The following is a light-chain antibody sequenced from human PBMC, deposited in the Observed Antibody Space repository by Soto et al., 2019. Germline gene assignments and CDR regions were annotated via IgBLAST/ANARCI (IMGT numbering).Light chain of an antibody. CDR1: SSDVGKYDY. Sequence: QSALTQPPSASGSPGQSVTISCTGTSSDVGKYDYVSWFQHHPGKAPKLIIYEVSKRPSGVPDRFSGSKSGSTASLTVSGLQTEDEADYYCNSYVAGSXVFGTGTKVNV. J-gene: IGLJ1*01. CDR3: NSYVAGSXV. CDR2: EVS. V-gene: IGLV2-8*01.